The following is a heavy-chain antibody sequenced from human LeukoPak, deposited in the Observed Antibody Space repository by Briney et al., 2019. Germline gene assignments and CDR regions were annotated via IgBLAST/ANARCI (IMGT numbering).Heavy chain of an antibody. Sequence: SETLSLTCTVSGGSISSYYWSWIRQPPGKGLEWIGYIYYSGSTNYNPSLKSRVTISVDTSKNQFSLKLSSVTAADTAVYYCARSVEMATIPFDSWGRGTLVTVSS. CDR1: GGSISSYY. CDR3: ARSVEMATIPFDS. V-gene: IGHV4-59*08. J-gene: IGHJ4*02. CDR2: IYYSGST. D-gene: IGHD5-24*01.